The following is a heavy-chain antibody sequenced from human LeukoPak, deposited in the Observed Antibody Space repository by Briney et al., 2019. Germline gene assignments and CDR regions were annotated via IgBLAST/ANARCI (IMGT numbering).Heavy chain of an antibody. J-gene: IGHJ6*02. D-gene: IGHD3-3*01. CDR3: ARGPYYDFWSGYVDYYYYGMDV. V-gene: IGHV4-39*07. Sequence: SETLSLTCTVSGGSISSSSYYWGWIRQPPGKGLEWIVEINHSGSTNYNPSLKSRVTISVDTSKNQFSLKLSSVTAADTAVYYCARGPYYDFWSGYVDYYYYGMDVWGQGTTVTVSS. CDR2: INHSGST. CDR1: GGSISSSSYY.